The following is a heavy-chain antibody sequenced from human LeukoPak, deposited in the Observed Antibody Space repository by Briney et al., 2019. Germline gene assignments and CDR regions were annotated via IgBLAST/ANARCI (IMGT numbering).Heavy chain of an antibody. D-gene: IGHD4-23*01. Sequence: GGSLRLSCAASGFTFSTYWMIWVRQAPGKGLEWVSSISSSSSYIYYADSVKGRFTISRDNAKNSLYLQMNSLRAEDTAVYYCARVLKDYGGNSDYWGQGTLVTVSS. CDR3: ARVLKDYGGNSDY. CDR1: GFTFSTYW. J-gene: IGHJ4*02. CDR2: ISSSSSYI. V-gene: IGHV3-21*01.